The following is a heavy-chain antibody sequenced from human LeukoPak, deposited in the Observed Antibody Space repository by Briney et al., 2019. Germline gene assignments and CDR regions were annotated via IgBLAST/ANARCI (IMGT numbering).Heavy chain of an antibody. V-gene: IGHV1-2*02. CDR3: ARTYIRLGELLDY. CDR1: GYTFTGYY. CDR2: INPNSGGT. Sequence: ASVKVSCKASGYTFTGYYMHWVRQAPGQGLEWMGWINPNSGGTNYAQKFQGRVTMTRDTSISTAYMELSRLRSDDTAVYYCARTYIRLGELLDYWGQGTLVTVSS. D-gene: IGHD3-16*01. J-gene: IGHJ4*02.